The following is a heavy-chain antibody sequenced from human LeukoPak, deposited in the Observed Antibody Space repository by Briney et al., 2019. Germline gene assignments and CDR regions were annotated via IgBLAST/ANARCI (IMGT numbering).Heavy chain of an antibody. Sequence: GGSLRLSCAASGFTFSNYAMTWVRQAPGKGLEWVSAISGSGGSTYYADSVKGRFTISRDNSKNTLYLQMNSLRAEDTAVYYCAKTSGWYYFDYWGQGTLVTVSS. J-gene: IGHJ4*02. CDR1: GFTFSNYA. D-gene: IGHD6-19*01. V-gene: IGHV3-23*01. CDR3: AKTSGWYYFDY. CDR2: ISGSGGST.